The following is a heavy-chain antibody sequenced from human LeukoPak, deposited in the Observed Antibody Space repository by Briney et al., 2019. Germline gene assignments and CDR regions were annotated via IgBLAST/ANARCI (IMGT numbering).Heavy chain of an antibody. J-gene: IGHJ4*02. CDR2: INWNGGST. CDR3: ANVYCSSTNCPPGY. V-gene: IGHV3-20*04. Sequence: PGGSLRLSCAASGFAFDDYGMSWVRQAPGKGLEWVSGINWNGGSTGYADSVKGRFTISRDNAKNSLYLQMNSLRAEDTALYYCANVYCSSTNCPPGYWGQGALVTVSS. D-gene: IGHD2-2*01. CDR1: GFAFDDYG.